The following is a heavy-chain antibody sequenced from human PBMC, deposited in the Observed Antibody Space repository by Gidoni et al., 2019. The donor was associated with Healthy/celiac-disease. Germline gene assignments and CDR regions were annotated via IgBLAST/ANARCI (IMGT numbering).Heavy chain of an antibody. CDR2: ISSSGSTI. CDR1: GFTFSSYE. CDR3: ARTWWESDAFDI. V-gene: IGHV3-48*03. J-gene: IGHJ3*02. Sequence: EVQRVESGGGLVQPGGSLRLSCAASGFTFSSYEMNWVRQAPGKGLEWVSYISSSGSTIYYADSVKGRFTISRDNAKNSLYLQMNSLRAEDTAVYYCARTWWESDAFDIWGQGTMVTVSS. D-gene: IGHD1-26*01.